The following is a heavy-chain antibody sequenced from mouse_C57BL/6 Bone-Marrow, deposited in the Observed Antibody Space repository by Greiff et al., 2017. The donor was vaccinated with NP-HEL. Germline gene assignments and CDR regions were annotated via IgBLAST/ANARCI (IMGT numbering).Heavy chain of an antibody. J-gene: IGHJ1*03. CDR1: GFTLTSYG. V-gene: IGHV2-2*01. CDR2: IWRGGGT. Sequence: QVQLKESGPGLVQPSQCLSITCTASGFTLTSYGVHWVRQSPGKGLEWLGVIWRGGGTAYNAAFISRLSISKDNSKSQVFLKMNNLQADDTAIYYCARDSFDVWGTGTTVTVSS. CDR3: ARDSFDV.